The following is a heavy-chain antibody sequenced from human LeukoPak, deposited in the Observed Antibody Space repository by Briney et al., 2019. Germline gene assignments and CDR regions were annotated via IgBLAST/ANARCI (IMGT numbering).Heavy chain of an antibody. CDR1: GFIFGHYA. D-gene: IGHD3-22*01. J-gene: IGHJ5*02. V-gene: IGHV3-15*01. Sequence: GGSLRLSCTASGFIFGHYAMSWFRQAPGKGLEWVGRIRSNSEGGTIDYAAPVKGRFTLSGDDSKTTLYLQMNSLQTEDTAVYYCATDFYDSTWGQGTLVTVSS. CDR3: ATDFYDST. CDR2: IRSNSEGGTI.